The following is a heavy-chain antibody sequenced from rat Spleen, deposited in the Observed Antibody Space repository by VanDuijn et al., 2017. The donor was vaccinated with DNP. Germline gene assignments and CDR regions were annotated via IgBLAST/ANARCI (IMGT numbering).Heavy chain of an antibody. CDR3: ARRTYYGGYFDY. D-gene: IGHD1-9*01. V-gene: IGHV5-7*01. J-gene: IGHJ2*01. Sequence: EVQLVESGGGLVQPGRSMKLSCAASGFTFSDYYMAWVRQAPTKGLEWVATISYDGSSTYYRDSVKGRFTISRDNAKSTLYLQMDSLRSEDTATYYCARRTYYGGYFDYWGQGVMVTVSS. CDR2: ISYDGSST. CDR1: GFTFSDYY.